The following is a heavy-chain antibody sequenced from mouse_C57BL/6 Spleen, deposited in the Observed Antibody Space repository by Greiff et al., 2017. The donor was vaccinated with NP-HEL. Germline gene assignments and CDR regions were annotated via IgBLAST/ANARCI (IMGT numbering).Heavy chain of an antibody. CDR1: GFNIKDDF. Sequence: XQLQQSGAELVRPGASVKLSCPASGFNIKDDFMHWVKQRPEQGLEWIGWIDPENGDTEYASKFQGKATITADTSSNTAYLQLSSLTSEDTAVYYCTTDYEESAMDYWGQGTSVTVSS. CDR3: TTDYEESAMDY. D-gene: IGHD2-4*01. CDR2: IDPENGDT. V-gene: IGHV14-4*01. J-gene: IGHJ4*01.